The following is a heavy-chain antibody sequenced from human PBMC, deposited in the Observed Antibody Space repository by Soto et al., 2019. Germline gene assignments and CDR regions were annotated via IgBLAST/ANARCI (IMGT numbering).Heavy chain of an antibody. V-gene: IGHV4-39*01. CDR3: ARLSRYCTGGSCYPADFDY. J-gene: IGHJ4*01. D-gene: IGHD2-15*01. CDR1: GGSISSSSYY. Sequence: LQLQESGPGLVKPSETLSLTCTVSGGSISSSSYYWGWIRQPPGKGLEWIGSIFYSGSAYYTPSLKIRVTISVDTSKNQFSLQLSSVTAADTAVYYCARLSRYCTGGSCYPADFDYWGHGTLVTVSS. CDR2: IFYSGSA.